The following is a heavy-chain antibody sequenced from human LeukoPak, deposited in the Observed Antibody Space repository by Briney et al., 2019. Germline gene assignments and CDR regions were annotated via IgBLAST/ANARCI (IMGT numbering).Heavy chain of an antibody. CDR2: ISGSGGST. J-gene: IGHJ3*02. D-gene: IGHD3-22*01. V-gene: IGHV3-23*01. CDR3: AKDIGSGSPYSDAFDI. Sequence: PGGSLRLSCAASGFTFSSYSMNWVRQAPGKGLEWVSAISGSGGSTYYADSVKGRFTISRDNSKNTLYLQMNSLRAEDTAVYYCAKDIGSGSPYSDAFDIWGQGTMVTVSS. CDR1: GFTFSSYS.